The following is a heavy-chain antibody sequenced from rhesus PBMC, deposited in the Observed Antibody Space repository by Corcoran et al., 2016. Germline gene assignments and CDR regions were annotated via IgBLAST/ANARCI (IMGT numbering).Heavy chain of an antibody. CDR1: GYSISSGYY. D-gene: IGHD4-29*01. V-gene: IGHV4-122*02. Sequence: QVQLQESGPGLVKPSETLSLTCAVSGYSISSGYYWSWNRQPPGKGLEGIGYITYSGSTSYNPSLKSRVTISRDTSKNQFSLKLSSVTAADTAVYYCARGTVAADYWGQGVLVTVSS. CDR3: ARGTVAADY. J-gene: IGHJ4*01. CDR2: ITYSGST.